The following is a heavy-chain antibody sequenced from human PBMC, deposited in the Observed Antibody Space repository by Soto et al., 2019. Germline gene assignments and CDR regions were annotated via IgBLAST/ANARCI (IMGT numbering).Heavy chain of an antibody. CDR1: GFTFSNAW. CDR2: IKSKTDGGTT. J-gene: IGHJ6*02. D-gene: IGHD2-15*01. Sequence: GGSLRLSCAASGFTFSNAWMNWVRQAPGKGLEWVGRIKSKTDGGTTDYAAPVKGRFTISRDDSKDTLYLQMNSLKTEDTAVYYCTTAGRYCSGGSCYLSGMDVWGQGTTVTVS. CDR3: TTAGRYCSGGSCYLSGMDV. V-gene: IGHV3-15*07.